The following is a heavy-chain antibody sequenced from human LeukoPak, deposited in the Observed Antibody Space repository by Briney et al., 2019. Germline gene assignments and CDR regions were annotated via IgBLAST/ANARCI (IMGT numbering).Heavy chain of an antibody. Sequence: GGSLRLSCAASGFTFSSYEMNWVRLAPGKGLEWVSYISSIGSTIYYAYSVKGRFTISRDNAKNSLYLQMNSLRAEDTAVYYCAELGITMIGGVWGKGTTVTISS. CDR2: ISSIGSTI. CDR3: AELGITMIGGV. J-gene: IGHJ6*04. CDR1: GFTFSSYE. V-gene: IGHV3-48*03. D-gene: IGHD3-10*02.